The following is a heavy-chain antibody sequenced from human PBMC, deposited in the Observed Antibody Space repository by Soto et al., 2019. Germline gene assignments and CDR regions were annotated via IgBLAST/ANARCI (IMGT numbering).Heavy chain of an antibody. CDR3: ARVRWSYDFWSGYPSGMDV. V-gene: IGHV1-18*04. CDR2: ISAYNGNT. Sequence: VASVKVSCKASGYTFTSYGISWVRQAPGQGLEWMGWISAYNGNTNYAEKLQGRVTMTTDTSTSTAYMELRSLRSDDTAVYYCARVRWSYDFWSGYPSGMDVWGQGTTVTV. CDR1: GYTFTSYG. J-gene: IGHJ6*02. D-gene: IGHD3-3*01.